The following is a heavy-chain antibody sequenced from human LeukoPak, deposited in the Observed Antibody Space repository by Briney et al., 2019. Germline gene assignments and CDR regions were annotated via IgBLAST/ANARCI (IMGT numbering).Heavy chain of an antibody. CDR2: ISAYNGNT. Sequence: ASVKVSCKASGYTFTSYGISWVRQAPGQGLEWMGWISAYNGNTNYAQKLQGRVTMTTDTSTSTAYMELSSLRSEDTAVYYCARAAYYYDSSGYRYWGQGTLVTVSS. J-gene: IGHJ4*02. D-gene: IGHD3-22*01. CDR3: ARAAYYYDSSGYRY. CDR1: GYTFTSYG. V-gene: IGHV1-18*01.